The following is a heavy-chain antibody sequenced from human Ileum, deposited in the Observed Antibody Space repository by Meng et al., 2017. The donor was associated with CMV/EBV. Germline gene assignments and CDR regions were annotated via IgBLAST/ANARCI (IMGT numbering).Heavy chain of an antibody. D-gene: IGHD3-22*01. V-gene: IGHV3-21*01. J-gene: IGHJ4*02. CDR3: ARGGDSSGYYYNY. CDR1: GFNFSNYN. CDR2: ISSSSSFI. Sequence: AASGFNFSNYNLNWVRQAPGMGLEWVSSISSSSSFIYYADSVKGRFTISRDNAKNSLYLQLNSLRAEDTAVYYCARGGDSSGYYYNYWGQGTLVTVSS.